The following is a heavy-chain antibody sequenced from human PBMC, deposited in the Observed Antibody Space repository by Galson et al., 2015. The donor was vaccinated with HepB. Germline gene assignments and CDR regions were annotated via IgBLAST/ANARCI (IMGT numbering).Heavy chain of an antibody. J-gene: IGHJ4*02. CDR1: GFTFSSHG. D-gene: IGHD3-3*01. CDR3: AKDKFLEWLLDY. Sequence: SLRLSCTASGFTFSSHGMHWVRQAPGKGLEWVAVISYDGSNKYYADSVKGRFTISRDNSKNTLYLQMNSLRAEDTAVYYCAKDKFLEWLLDYWGQGTLVTVSS. V-gene: IGHV3-30*18. CDR2: ISYDGSNK.